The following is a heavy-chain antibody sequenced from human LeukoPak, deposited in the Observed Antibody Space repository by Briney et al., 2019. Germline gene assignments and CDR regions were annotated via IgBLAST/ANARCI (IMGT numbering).Heavy chain of an antibody. D-gene: IGHD2-2*01. V-gene: IGHV3-7*01. CDR3: ARDHIVVVPTATRDYYYYYMDV. CDR2: IKQDGNEK. Sequence: QPGGSLRLSCAASGFTFSIYWMSWVRQAPGKGLEWVANIKQDGNEKYYVDSVKGRFTISRDNAKNSLYLQMNSLRAEDMAVYYCARDHIVVVPTATRDYYYYYMDVWGKGTTVTVSS. CDR1: GFTFSIYW. J-gene: IGHJ6*03.